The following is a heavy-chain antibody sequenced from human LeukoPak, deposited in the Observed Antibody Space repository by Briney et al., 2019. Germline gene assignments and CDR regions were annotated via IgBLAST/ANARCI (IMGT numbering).Heavy chain of an antibody. V-gene: IGHV4-38-2*02. D-gene: IGHD3-22*01. Sequence: SETLSLTCTVSGYSMSSGYYWGWIRQPPGKGLEWIGSIYHSGSTYYNPSLKSRVTISVDTSKNQFSLTLSSVTAAHTAVYYCASGLSGYYGSFDYWGQGTLVTVSS. CDR3: ASGLSGYYGSFDY. CDR2: IYHSGST. J-gene: IGHJ4*02. CDR1: GYSMSSGYY.